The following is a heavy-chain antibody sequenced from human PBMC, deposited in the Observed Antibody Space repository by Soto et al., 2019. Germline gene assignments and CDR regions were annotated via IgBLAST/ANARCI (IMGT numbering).Heavy chain of an antibody. D-gene: IGHD3-10*01. CDR2: IYYSGST. CDR3: ARGLVTGGQRFDP. Sequence: SESLSLTCTVSGGSISSYYWSWIRQPPGKGLEWIGYIYYSGSTNYNPSLKSRVTISVDTSKNQFSLKLSSVTAADTAVYYCARGLVTGGQRFDPWGQGTLVTVSS. CDR1: GGSISSYY. V-gene: IGHV4-59*01. J-gene: IGHJ5*02.